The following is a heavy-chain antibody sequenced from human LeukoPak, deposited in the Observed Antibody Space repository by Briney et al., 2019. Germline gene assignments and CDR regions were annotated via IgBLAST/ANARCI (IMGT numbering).Heavy chain of an antibody. Sequence: PGGSLRLSCAASGFTFSSYAMSWVRQAPGKGLEWVSTISGSGGSTYYADSVKGRFTISRDNSGTTLYLQMNSLRAEDTAVYYCAKDRAAPATPYNWFDPWGQGTLVTVSS. D-gene: IGHD6-13*01. CDR1: GFTFSSYA. CDR3: AKDRAAPATPYNWFDP. V-gene: IGHV3-23*01. J-gene: IGHJ5*02. CDR2: ISGSGGST.